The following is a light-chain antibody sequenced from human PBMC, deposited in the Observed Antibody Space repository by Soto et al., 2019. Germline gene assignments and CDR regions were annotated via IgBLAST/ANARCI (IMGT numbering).Light chain of an antibody. J-gene: IGKJ5*01. Sequence: DIQMTQSPSSLSASVGDRVTITCRARQSISFYLNWYQQKPGKAHKVLIYAASNLQSGVPSRFSGSGSGTDFTRTISSLQPEDFATYYCQQSYSIPITFGQGTRLEIK. CDR1: QSISFY. CDR2: AAS. CDR3: QQSYSIPIT. V-gene: IGKV1-39*01.